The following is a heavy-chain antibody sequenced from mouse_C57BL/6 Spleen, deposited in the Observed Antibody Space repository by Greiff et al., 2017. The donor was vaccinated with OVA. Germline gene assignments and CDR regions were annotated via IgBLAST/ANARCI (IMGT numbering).Heavy chain of an antibody. CDR2: IRNKANGYTT. V-gene: IGHV7-3*01. D-gene: IGHD2-3*01. J-gene: IGHJ1*03. CDR3: ASPYDGPLYWYFDV. Sequence: EVHLVESGGGLVQPGGSLSLSCAASGFTFTDYYMSWVRQPPGKALEWLGFIRNKANGYTTEYSASVKGRFTISRDNSQSILYLQMNALRAEDSATYYCASPYDGPLYWYFDVWGTGTTVTVSS. CDR1: GFTFTDYY.